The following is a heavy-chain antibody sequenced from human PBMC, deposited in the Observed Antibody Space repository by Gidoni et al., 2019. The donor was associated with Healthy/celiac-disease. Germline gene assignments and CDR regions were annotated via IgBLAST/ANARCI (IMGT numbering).Heavy chain of an antibody. V-gene: IGHV3-21*01. Sequence: EVQLVESGGGLVKPAGSMRLACAAAGFTFSSYSMNWVRQAPGKGLEWVSSISSSSSYIYYADSVKCRFTISRDNAKNSLYLQMNSLRAEDTAVYYCASAAARTRSDYWGQGTLVTVSS. J-gene: IGHJ4*02. CDR2: ISSSSSYI. D-gene: IGHD6-13*01. CDR1: GFTFSSYS. CDR3: ASAAARTRSDY.